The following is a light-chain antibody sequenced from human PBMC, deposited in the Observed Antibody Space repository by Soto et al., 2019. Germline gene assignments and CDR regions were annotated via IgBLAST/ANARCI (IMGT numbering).Light chain of an antibody. Sequence: QSVLTQPPSVSAAPGQTVTISSSGSSSKIGNNYVSWYQQLPGTAPKLLIYDNNKRPSGIPDRFSGSKSGTSATLGITGLQTGDEADYYCGTWDSSLSAVVFGGGTKLTVL. CDR3: GTWDSSLSAVV. V-gene: IGLV1-51*01. J-gene: IGLJ2*01. CDR1: SSKIGNNY. CDR2: DNN.